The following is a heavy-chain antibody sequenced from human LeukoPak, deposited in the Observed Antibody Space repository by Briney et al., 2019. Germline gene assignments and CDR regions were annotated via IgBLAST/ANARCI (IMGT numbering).Heavy chain of an antibody. V-gene: IGHV3-53*01. CDR1: GFTVSSNY. J-gene: IGHJ4*02. CDR3: AGGSIAASFDY. Sequence: PGGSLRLSCAASGFTVSSNYMSWVRQAPGKGLEWVSVIYSGGSTYYADPVKGRFTISRDNSKNTLYLQMNSLRAEDTAVYYCAGGSIAASFDYWGQGTLVTVSS. D-gene: IGHD6-6*01. CDR2: IYSGGST.